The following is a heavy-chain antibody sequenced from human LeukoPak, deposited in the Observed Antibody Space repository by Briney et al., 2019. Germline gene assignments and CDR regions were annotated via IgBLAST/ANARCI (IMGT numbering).Heavy chain of an antibody. J-gene: IGHJ4*02. Sequence: PSEPLSPTFIILGTSISNSSYYWGWIRQPQGKSLEWIGSIYYSGSAYYNPSLKSRVNISVDPSKNQFSLKLTAVTAADTAVYYCARHWVVTPNYWGQGTLVTVSS. CDR3: ARHWVVTPNY. V-gene: IGHV4-39*01. CDR2: IYYSGSA. CDR1: GTSISNSSYY. D-gene: IGHD4-23*01.